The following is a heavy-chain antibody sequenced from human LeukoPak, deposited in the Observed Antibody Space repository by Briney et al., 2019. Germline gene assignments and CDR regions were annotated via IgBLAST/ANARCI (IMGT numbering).Heavy chain of an antibody. V-gene: IGHV3-30-3*01. D-gene: IGHD3-10*01. Sequence: GGSLRLSCAASGFTFSSYAMHWVRQAPGKGLEWVAVISYDGSNKYYADSVKGRFTISRDNSKNTLYLQMNSLRAEDTAVYYCARDRGGLDYYYYGTDVWGQGTTVTVSS. J-gene: IGHJ6*02. CDR3: ARDRGGLDYYYYGTDV. CDR2: ISYDGSNK. CDR1: GFTFSSYA.